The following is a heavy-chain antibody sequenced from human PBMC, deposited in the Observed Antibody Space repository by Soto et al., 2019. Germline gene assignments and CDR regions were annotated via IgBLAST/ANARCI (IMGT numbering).Heavy chain of an antibody. D-gene: IGHD5-18*01. CDR1: GFTFSSYG. J-gene: IGHJ4*02. V-gene: IGHV3-30-3*01. Sequence: QVQLVESGGGVVQPGRSLRLSCAASGFTFSSYGMHWVRQAPGKGLEWVAVISYDGSNKYYADSVKGRFTISRDNSKNTLYLQMNSLRAEDTAVYYCARDILGDTAMVGISDYWGQGTLVTVSS. CDR3: ARDILGDTAMVGISDY. CDR2: ISYDGSNK.